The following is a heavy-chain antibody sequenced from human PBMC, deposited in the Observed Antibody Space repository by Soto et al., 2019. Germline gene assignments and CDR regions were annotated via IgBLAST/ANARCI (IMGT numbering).Heavy chain of an antibody. V-gene: IGHV4-39*01. J-gene: IGHJ4*02. D-gene: IGHD3-3*01. CDR2: IYYSGST. CDR3: ARQGNRYYDFWRGYQDFDY. Sequence: SETLSLTCTVSGGSISSSSYYWGWIRQPPGKGLEWIGSIYYSGSTYYNPSLKSRVTISVDTSKNQFSLNLSSVTAADTAVYYCARQGNRYYDFWRGYQDFDYWGQGTLVTVSS. CDR1: GGSISSSSYY.